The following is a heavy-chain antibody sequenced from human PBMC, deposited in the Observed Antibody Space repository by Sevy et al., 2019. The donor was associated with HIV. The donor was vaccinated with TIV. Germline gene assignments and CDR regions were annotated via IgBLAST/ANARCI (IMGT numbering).Heavy chain of an antibody. V-gene: IGHV4-34*01. CDR2: INHSGST. J-gene: IGHJ6*02. Sequence: SETLSLTCAVYGGSFSGYYWSWIRQPPGKGLEWIGEINHSGSTNYNPSLKSRVTISVDTSKNQFSLKLSSVTAADTAVYYCARGLKMGSSGYYYNYYYYYGMDVWGQGTTVTVSS. D-gene: IGHD3-22*01. CDR3: ARGLKMGSSGYYYNYYYYYGMDV. CDR1: GGSFSGYY.